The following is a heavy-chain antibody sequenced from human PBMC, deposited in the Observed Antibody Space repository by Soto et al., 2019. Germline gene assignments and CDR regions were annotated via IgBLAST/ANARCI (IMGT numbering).Heavy chain of an antibody. CDR2: INSDGSST. J-gene: IGHJ5*02. CDR1: GFTFSSYW. CDR3: ARRREYCSGGSCHADWFDP. Sequence: PGGSLRLSCAASGFTFSSYWMHWVRQAPGKGLVWVSRINSDGSSTSYADSVKGRFTISRDNAKNTLYLQMNSLRAEDTAVYYCARRREYCSGGSCHADWFDPWGQGTLVTVSS. V-gene: IGHV3-74*01. D-gene: IGHD2-15*01.